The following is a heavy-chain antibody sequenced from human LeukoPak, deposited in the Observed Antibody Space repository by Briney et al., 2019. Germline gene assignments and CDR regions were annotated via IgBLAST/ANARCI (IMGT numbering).Heavy chain of an antibody. CDR1: GYTFTNYA. J-gene: IGHJ6*02. CDR2: ISAYNGKT. CDR3: ARGAAGAEASNFGMDV. D-gene: IGHD3-10*01. Sequence: GASVKVSCKASGYTFTNYAISWVRQAPGQGLESLGWISAYNGKTNYEQNLQGRVTMTTDTSTSTAYMELRSLRSDDTAVYYCARGAAGAEASNFGMDVWGQGTTVTVSS. V-gene: IGHV1-18*04.